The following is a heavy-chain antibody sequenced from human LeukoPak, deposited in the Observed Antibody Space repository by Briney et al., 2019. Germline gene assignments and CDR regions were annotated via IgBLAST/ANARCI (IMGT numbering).Heavy chain of an antibody. V-gene: IGHV4-34*01. Sequence: SETLSLTCAVYGGSFSGYYWSWIRQPPGKGLEWIGEINHSGSTNYNPSLKSRVTISVDTSKNQFSLKLSSVTAADTAVYYCARRARYCSGGSCNYGVWFDPWGQGTLVTVSS. J-gene: IGHJ5*02. CDR1: GGSFSGYY. CDR2: INHSGST. D-gene: IGHD2-15*01. CDR3: ARRARYCSGGSCNYGVWFDP.